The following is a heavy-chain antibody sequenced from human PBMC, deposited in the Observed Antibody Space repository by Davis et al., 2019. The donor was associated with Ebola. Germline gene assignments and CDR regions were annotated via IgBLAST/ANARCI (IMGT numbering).Heavy chain of an antibody. CDR1: GCSISSSSYY. D-gene: IGHD6-6*01. CDR2: IYYSGST. V-gene: IGHV4-39*01. CDR3: ARQSIAARYYGMDV. Sequence: SETLSLTCTVSGCSISSSSYYWGWILQPPSKGLAWIGSIYYSGSTYYNPSLKSRVTISVDTSKNQFSLKLSSVTAADTAVYYCARQSIAARYYGMDVWGQGTTVTVSS. J-gene: IGHJ6*02.